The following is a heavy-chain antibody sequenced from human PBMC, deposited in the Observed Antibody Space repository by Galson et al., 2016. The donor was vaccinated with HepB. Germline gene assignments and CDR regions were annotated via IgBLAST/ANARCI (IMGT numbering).Heavy chain of an antibody. Sequence: SVKVSCKASGGTFGSHAVSWVRQAPGQGLEWIGRIIPILGEANYAHNFKGRVTITADKSTSTVYMGLTSLTSEDTAIYYCACPTESAGYFYYYGMDVWGQGTTVTVSS. J-gene: IGHJ6*02. CDR1: GGTFGSHA. CDR2: IIPILGEA. CDR3: ACPTESAGYFYYYGMDV. V-gene: IGHV1-69*04. D-gene: IGHD1-14*01.